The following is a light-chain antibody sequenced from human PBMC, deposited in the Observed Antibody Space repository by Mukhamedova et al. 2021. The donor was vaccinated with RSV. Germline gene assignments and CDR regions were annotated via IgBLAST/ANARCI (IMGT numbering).Light chain of an antibody. CDR2: GAS. CDR3: QQYGSSSIT. Sequence: SVSSSYLAWYQQKPGQAPRLLIYGASSRATGIPDRFSGSGSGTDFTLTISRLEPEDFAVYYCQQYGSSSITFGQGTRLEIK. CDR1: SVSSSY. V-gene: IGKV3-20*01. J-gene: IGKJ5*01.